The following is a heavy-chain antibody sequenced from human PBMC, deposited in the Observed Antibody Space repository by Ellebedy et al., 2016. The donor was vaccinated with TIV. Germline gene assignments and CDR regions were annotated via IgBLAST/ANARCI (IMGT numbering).Heavy chain of an antibody. V-gene: IGHV5-51*01. CDR2: IHPDDSET. CDR1: GYGFTSFW. CDR3: VRRLHTIVGTTAFDH. Sequence: GESLKISCKASGYGFTSFWIGWVRQMPGKGLEWMGIIHPDDSETRYSPSFRGQVIISADKSINTAYLQWSGLKASDTAIYYCVRRLHTIVGTTAFDHWGQGTPVTVST. J-gene: IGHJ4*02. D-gene: IGHD1-1*01.